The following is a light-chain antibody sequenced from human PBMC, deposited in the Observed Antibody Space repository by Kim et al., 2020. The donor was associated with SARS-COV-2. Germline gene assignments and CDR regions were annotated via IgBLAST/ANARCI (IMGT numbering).Light chain of an antibody. CDR3: HQYNFWPYS. J-gene: IGKJ2*01. CDR2: SAS. V-gene: IGKV3-15*01. Sequence: VVLTQSPATLSVSPGERATLSCRASQTISGNLAWFQQKPGQAPRLLIYSASSRATGVPTRFSGSGFGTEFSLTISGLQSEDFATYHCHQYNFWPYSFGQGTKLEIK. CDR1: QTISGN.